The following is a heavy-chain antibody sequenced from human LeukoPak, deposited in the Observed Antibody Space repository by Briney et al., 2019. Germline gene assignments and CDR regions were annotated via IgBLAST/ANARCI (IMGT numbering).Heavy chain of an antibody. CDR3: ARGDVEVPAAIPLLI. Sequence: ASVKVSCKASGYTFTSYDINWVRQATGQGLEWMGWMNPNSGNTGYAQKFQGRVTMTRNTSISTAYMELSSLRSEDTAVYYCARGDVEVPAAIPLLIWGQGTLVTVSP. CDR2: MNPNSGNT. J-gene: IGHJ4*02. CDR1: GYTFTSYD. V-gene: IGHV1-8*01. D-gene: IGHD2-2*01.